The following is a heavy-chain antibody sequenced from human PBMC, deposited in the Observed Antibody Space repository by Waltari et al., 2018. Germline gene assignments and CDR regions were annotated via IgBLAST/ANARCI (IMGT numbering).Heavy chain of an antibody. CDR1: GSSISSYY. CDR3: ARLWWHPTYYFDY. Sequence: QVQLQESGPGLVKPSETLSLTCTVAGSSISSYYWSWIRQHPGKGLEWIGYIYYSGSTNYNPSLKSRVTISVDTSKNQFSLKLSSVTAADTAVYYCARLWWHPTYYFDYWGQGTLVTVSS. V-gene: IGHV4-59*01. J-gene: IGHJ4*02. D-gene: IGHD5-18*01. CDR2: IYYSGST.